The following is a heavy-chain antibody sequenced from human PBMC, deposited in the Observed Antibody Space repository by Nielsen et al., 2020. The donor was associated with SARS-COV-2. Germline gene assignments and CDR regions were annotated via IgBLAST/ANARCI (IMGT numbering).Heavy chain of an antibody. CDR3: AREGRLLLWFGELLAPPDY. CDR2: ISSSSSYI. J-gene: IGHJ4*02. D-gene: IGHD3-10*01. Sequence: GGSLRLSCAASGFTFSSYSMNWVRQAPGKGLEWVSSISSSSSYIYYADSVKGRFTVSRDNAKNSLYLQMNSLRAEDTAVYYCAREGRLLLWFGELLAPPDYRGQGTLVTVSS. CDR1: GFTFSSYS. V-gene: IGHV3-21*01.